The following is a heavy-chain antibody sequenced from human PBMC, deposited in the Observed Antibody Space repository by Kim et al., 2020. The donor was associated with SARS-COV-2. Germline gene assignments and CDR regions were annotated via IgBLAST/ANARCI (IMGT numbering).Heavy chain of an antibody. Sequence: ASVKVSCKASGYTFTLYYIHWVRQAPGHGLEWMGIVNPSDGWTKYPQNLQGRVTVTSDTSTSTVYMELTNLRPEDTAVYYCGRDEVAAAGQADFDYRGQGTQVTVSS. CDR1: GYTFTLYY. J-gene: IGHJ4*02. D-gene: IGHD6-13*01. CDR2: VNPSDGWT. V-gene: IGHV1-46*01. CDR3: GRDEVAAAGQADFDY.